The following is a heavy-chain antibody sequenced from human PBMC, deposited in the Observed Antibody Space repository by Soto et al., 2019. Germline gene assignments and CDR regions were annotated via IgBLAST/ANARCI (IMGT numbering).Heavy chain of an antibody. CDR1: GFTFSSFG. Sequence: GGSLRLSCAASGFTFSSFGMNWVRQAPGKGLEWVSYISSSGSSIYYADSAKGRFTISRDNAKNSLYLQMNSLRAEDTAVYYCARETQKGSFDCWGQGTLVTVSS. V-gene: IGHV3-48*03. CDR3: ARETQKGSFDC. J-gene: IGHJ4*02. CDR2: ISSSGSSI.